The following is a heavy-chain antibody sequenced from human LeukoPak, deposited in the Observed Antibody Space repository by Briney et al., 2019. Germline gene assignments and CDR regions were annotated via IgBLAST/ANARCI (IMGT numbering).Heavy chain of an antibody. CDR1: GGSISSYY. CDR3: ARGLDSSGYSLMHVAFDI. D-gene: IGHD3-22*01. V-gene: IGHV4-59*12. CDR2: IYHSGST. J-gene: IGHJ3*02. Sequence: KTSETVSLTCTVSGGSISSYYWSWIRQPPGKGLEWIGYIYHSGSTNYNPSLKSRVTISVDTSKNQFSLKLSSVTAADTAVYYCARGLDSSGYSLMHVAFDIWGQGTMVTVSS.